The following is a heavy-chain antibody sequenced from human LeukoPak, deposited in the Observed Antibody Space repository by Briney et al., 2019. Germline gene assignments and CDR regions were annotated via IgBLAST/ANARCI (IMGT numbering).Heavy chain of an antibody. CDR1: GYTFTSYA. J-gene: IGHJ3*02. CDR3: AREGGYYDSRDAFDI. V-gene: IGHV1-3*01. CDR2: ISAGNGNT. D-gene: IGHD3-22*01. Sequence: ASVKVSCKASGYTFTSYAIHWVRQAPGQRLEWMGWISAGNGNTKYSQNFQGRVTFISNTSATTAFMELSSLRSEDAAVYYCAREGGYYDSRDAFDIWGQGTMVTVSS.